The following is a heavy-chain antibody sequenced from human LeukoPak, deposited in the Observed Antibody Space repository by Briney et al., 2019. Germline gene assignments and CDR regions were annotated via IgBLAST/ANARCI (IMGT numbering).Heavy chain of an antibody. V-gene: IGHV3-48*04. CDR1: GFTVSSYS. CDR3: ARLGPASSGWPESFDY. J-gene: IGHJ4*02. Sequence: GGSLRLSCAASGFTVSSYSMNWVRQAPGRGLEWVSYISSSSSTIYYADSVKGRFTISRDNAKNSLDLQMNSLRVEDTAVYYCARLGPASSGWPESFDYWGQGTLVTVSS. D-gene: IGHD6-19*01. CDR2: ISSSSSTI.